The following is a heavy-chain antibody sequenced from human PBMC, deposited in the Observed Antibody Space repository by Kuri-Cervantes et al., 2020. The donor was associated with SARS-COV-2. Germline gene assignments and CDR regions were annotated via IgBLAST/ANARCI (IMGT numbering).Heavy chain of an antibody. J-gene: IGHJ6*03. Sequence: LSLTCAASGFTFSSYSMNWVRQAPGKGLEWVSSISSSSSYIYYADSVKGRFTISRDNSKNTLYLQMNSLRAEDTAVYYCAREQEDYYYYYYMDVWGKGTTVTVSS. CDR2: ISSSSSYI. CDR3: AREQEDYYYYYYMDV. V-gene: IGHV3-21*01. CDR1: GFTFSSYS.